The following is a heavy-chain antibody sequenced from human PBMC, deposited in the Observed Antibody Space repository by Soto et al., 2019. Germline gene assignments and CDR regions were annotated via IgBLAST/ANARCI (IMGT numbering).Heavy chain of an antibody. V-gene: IGHV1-69*02. CDR2: IIPILGIA. CDR3: ERGALSDSLLL. J-gene: IGHJ4*02. D-gene: IGHD3-22*01. CDR1: GGTFSSYT. Sequence: QVQLVQSGAEVKKPGSSVKVSCKASGGTFSSYTISWVRQAPGQGLEWMGRIIPILGIANYAQKYQGRVTSTGDKTTSTACMEVSRLRYEDRAVYYCERGALSDSLLLWGQGSLVPVSS.